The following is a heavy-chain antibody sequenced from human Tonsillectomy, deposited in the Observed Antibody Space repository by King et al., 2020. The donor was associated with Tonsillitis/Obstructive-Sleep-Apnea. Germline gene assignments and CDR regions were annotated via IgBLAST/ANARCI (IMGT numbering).Heavy chain of an antibody. V-gene: IGHV4-59*08. Sequence: VQLQESGPGLVKPSETLSLTCTVSGGSISNFLWSWIRQPPGKGLEWIGYIFDSGSTNYNPSLKSRVTILVDTSKNQFSLNVSSVTAADTAVYYCARQTRGHYYYYYIDVWGKGTTVTVSS. J-gene: IGHJ6*03. CDR2: IFDSGST. D-gene: IGHD3-10*01. CDR3: ARQTRGHYYYYYIDV. CDR1: GGSISNFL.